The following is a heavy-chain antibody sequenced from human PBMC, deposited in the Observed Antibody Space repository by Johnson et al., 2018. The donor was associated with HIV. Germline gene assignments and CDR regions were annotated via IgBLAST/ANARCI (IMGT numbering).Heavy chain of an antibody. V-gene: IGHV3-30*18. D-gene: IGHD4-17*01. CDR3: AKGADYADYEGAFDI. Sequence: QVQLVESGGDMVQPGKSLTLSCVASGLSFSHFGIHWVRQAPGKGPEWVAVISYDGSNQYYADSVKGRTPLSRDNSKNTLYLQMNSLRVEDTAVYYCAKGADYADYEGAFDIWGQGTMVTVSS. CDR1: GLSFSHFG. CDR2: ISYDGSNQ. J-gene: IGHJ3*02.